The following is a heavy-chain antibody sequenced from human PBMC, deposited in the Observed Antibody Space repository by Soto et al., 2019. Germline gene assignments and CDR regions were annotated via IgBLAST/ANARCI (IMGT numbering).Heavy chain of an antibody. Sequence: SVKVSCKASGGTFSSYAISWVRQAPGQGLEWMGGIIPIFGTANYAQKFQGRVTITADESTSTAYMELSSLRSEDTAVYYCARVHYIIGWCSAHYYYGMDVWGQGTTVTVSS. CDR3: ARVHYIIGWCSAHYYYGMDV. D-gene: IGHD6-19*01. V-gene: IGHV1-69*13. J-gene: IGHJ6*02. CDR2: IIPIFGTA. CDR1: GGTFSSYA.